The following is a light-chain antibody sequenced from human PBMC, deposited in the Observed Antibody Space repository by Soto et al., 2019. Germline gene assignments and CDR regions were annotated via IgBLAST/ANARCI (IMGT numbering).Light chain of an antibody. CDR3: LQHNSYPFT. Sequence: DIQMTQSPSSLSASVGDRVTITCRASQGIREDLGWYQQKPGKAPKRLIYAASSLSSVVTSRFSGSGSGTEFTLTISSLQPEDFATYYGLQHNSYPFTFGQGTKLEIK. V-gene: IGKV1-17*01. J-gene: IGKJ2*01. CDR2: AAS. CDR1: QGIRED.